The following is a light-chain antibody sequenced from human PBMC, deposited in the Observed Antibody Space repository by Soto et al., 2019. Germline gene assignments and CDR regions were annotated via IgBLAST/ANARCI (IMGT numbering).Light chain of an antibody. CDR1: QRVSSSY. Sequence: EIVLTQSPGTLSLSPGERATLSCRASQRVSSSYLAWYQQKPGQAPRLLIYGASSRATGIPDRFSGSGSGTDFTVTIGRLEPEDFAVYFCQHYGSSPYTFGQGTKLEIK. CDR2: GAS. J-gene: IGKJ2*01. CDR3: QHYGSSPYT. V-gene: IGKV3-20*01.